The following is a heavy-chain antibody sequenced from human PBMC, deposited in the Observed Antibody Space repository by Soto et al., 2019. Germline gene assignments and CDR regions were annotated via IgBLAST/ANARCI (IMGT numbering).Heavy chain of an antibody. Sequence: QAGGSLRLSCAASGFTFSSYEMNWVRQAPGKGLEWVSYISSSGTTIYYADSVKGRFTISRDNAKNSLYLQMNSLRAEDTAVYYCAGPSYSSSSALDYWGQGTLVTVSS. CDR2: ISSSGTTI. J-gene: IGHJ4*02. D-gene: IGHD6-6*01. CDR3: AGPSYSSSSALDY. V-gene: IGHV3-48*03. CDR1: GFTFSSYE.